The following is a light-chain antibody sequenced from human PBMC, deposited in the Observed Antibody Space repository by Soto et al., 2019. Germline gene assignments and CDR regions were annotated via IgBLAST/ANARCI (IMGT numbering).Light chain of an antibody. CDR1: NIDSKS. V-gene: IGLV3-21*04. CDR2: YDS. Sequence: SYELTQPPSVSVAPGKTARITCGGNNIDSKSVHWYQQKPGQAPVLVIYYDSDRPSGIPERLSGSNSGNTATLTISRVEAGDEADYYCQVWDSSGDNWVFGGGTKLTVL. J-gene: IGLJ3*02. CDR3: QVWDSSGDNWV.